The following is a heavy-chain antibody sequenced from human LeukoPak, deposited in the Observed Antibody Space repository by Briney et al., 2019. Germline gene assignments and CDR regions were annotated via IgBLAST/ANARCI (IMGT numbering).Heavy chain of an antibody. CDR1: SDSISSYH. CDR3: ARVGRGDYVWGSYSFDY. J-gene: IGHJ4*02. Sequence: SETLSLTCTVSSDSISSYHWSWIRQPPGKGLEWIGYISYSGSTNYNPSLKSRVTISVDTSENQFSLKVSSVTVADTAVYYCARVGRGDYVWGSYSFDYWGQGTLVTVSS. D-gene: IGHD3-16*01. CDR2: ISYSGST. V-gene: IGHV4-59*01.